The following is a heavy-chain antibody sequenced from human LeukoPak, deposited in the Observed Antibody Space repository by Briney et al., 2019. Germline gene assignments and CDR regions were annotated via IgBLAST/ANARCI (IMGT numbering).Heavy chain of an antibody. CDR1: GGSISSYY. Sequence: SETLSLTCTGSGGSISSYYWSWIRQPPGKGLEWIGYIYYSGSTNYHPSLKSRVTISVATSKNQFSLKLSSVNAADTAVYYCARDDCSSTSCYDVGWFDPWGQGTLVTVSS. V-gene: IGHV4-59*01. CDR3: ARDDCSSTSCYDVGWFDP. CDR2: IYYSGST. J-gene: IGHJ5*02. D-gene: IGHD2-2*01.